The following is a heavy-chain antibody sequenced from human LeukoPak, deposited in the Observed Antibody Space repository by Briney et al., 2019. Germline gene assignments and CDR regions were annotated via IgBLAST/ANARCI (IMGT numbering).Heavy chain of an antibody. J-gene: IGHJ4*02. CDR3: ARTIQPWPEGMAGRSDY. V-gene: IGHV3-21*01. CDR2: ISSSSSYI. CDR1: GFTFSSYS. Sequence: GGSLRLSCAASGFTFSSYSMNWVRQAPGKGLEWVSSISSSSSYIYYADSVKGRFTISRDNAKNSLYLQMNSLRAEDTAVYYCARTIQPWPEGMAGRSDYWGQGTLVTVSS. D-gene: IGHD5-18*01.